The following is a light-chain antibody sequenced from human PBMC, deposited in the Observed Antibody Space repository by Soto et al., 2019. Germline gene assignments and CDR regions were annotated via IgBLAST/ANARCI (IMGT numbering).Light chain of an antibody. J-gene: IGKJ4*01. CDR2: AAS. Sequence: DIQMTQSPSTLPASVGARVTITCRASQGISSYLAWYQQKPGKAPKLLIYAASTLQSGVPSRFSGSGSGTDFTLTISSLQHEDFASYYCQQLNSYPLTFGGGTKVDIK. CDR3: QQLNSYPLT. V-gene: IGKV1-9*01. CDR1: QGISSY.